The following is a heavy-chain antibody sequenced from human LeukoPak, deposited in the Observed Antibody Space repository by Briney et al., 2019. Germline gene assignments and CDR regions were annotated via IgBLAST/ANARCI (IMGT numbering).Heavy chain of an antibody. J-gene: IGHJ2*01. CDR1: GGTFSSYA. V-gene: IGHV1-69*05. D-gene: IGHD3-22*01. CDR2: IIPIFGTA. Sequence: SVKVSCKASGGTFSSYAISWVRQAPGQGLEWMGRIIPIFGTANYAQRFQGRVTITTDESTSTAYMELSSLRSEDTAVYYCASYDSSGYYRHDGYFDLWGRGTLVTVSS. CDR3: ASYDSSGYYRHDGYFDL.